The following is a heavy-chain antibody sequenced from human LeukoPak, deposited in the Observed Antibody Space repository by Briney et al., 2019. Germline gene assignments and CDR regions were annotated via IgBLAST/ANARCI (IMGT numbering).Heavy chain of an antibody. CDR2: IYHSGST. Sequence: SETLSLTCTVSGYSISSGYYWGWIRQPPGKGLEWIGSIYHSGSTYYNPSLKSRVTISVDTSKNQFSLKLSSVTAADTAVYYCARTWRWAFDIWGQGTMVTVSS. CDR1: GYSISSGYY. V-gene: IGHV4-38-2*02. CDR3: ARTWRWAFDI. J-gene: IGHJ3*02.